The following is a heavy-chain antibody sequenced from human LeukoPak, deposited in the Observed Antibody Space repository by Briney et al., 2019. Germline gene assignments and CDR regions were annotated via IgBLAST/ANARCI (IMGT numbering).Heavy chain of an antibody. J-gene: IGHJ4*02. CDR2: INHSGST. V-gene: IGHV4-34*01. Sequence: PSETLSLTCAVYGGSFSGYYWSWIRQPPGKGLEWIGEINHSGSTNYNPSLKSRVTISVDTSKNQFSLKLSSVTAADTAVYYCARFTTAYYFDYWGQGTLVTVSS. D-gene: IGHD4-17*01. CDR1: GGSFSGYY. CDR3: ARFTTAYYFDY.